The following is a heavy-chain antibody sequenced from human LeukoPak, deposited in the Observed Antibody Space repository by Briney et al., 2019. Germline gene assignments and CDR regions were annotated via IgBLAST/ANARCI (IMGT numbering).Heavy chain of an antibody. CDR3: AKDRYSSSSGYFDY. V-gene: IGHV3-23*01. CDR2: ISGSGGST. D-gene: IGHD6-6*01. CDR1: GFTFSSYA. Sequence: GGSLRLSCAASGFTFSSYAMSWVRQAPGKGLEWVSSISGSGGSTYYADSVKGRFTISRDNSKNTLYLQMNSLRAEDTAVYFCAKDRYSSSSGYFDYWGQGTLVTVSS. J-gene: IGHJ4*02.